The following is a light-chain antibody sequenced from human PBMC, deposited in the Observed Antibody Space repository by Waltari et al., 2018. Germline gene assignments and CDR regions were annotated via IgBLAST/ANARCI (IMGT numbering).Light chain of an antibody. CDR1: QSISSY. Sequence: DIQMTQSPSSLSASEGDRVTITCRASQSISSYLNWYQQKPGKAPKLLIYAASSLQSGVPSRFSSSGSGTDFTLTISSLQPEDFATYYCQQSYSTPLLTFGGGTKVEIK. V-gene: IGKV1-39*01. CDR2: AAS. CDR3: QQSYSTPLLT. J-gene: IGKJ4*01.